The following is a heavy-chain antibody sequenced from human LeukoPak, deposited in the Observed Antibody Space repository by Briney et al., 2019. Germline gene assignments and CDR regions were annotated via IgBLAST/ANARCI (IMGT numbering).Heavy chain of an antibody. V-gene: IGHV3-9*01. CDR2: ISWNSGSI. Sequence: GRSLRLSCAASGFTFDDYAMHWVRQAPGKGLEWVSGISWNSGSIGYADSVKGRFTISRDNAKNSLYLQMNSLRAEDTALYYCAKTVWQQLVHPFDYRGQGTLVTVSS. D-gene: IGHD6-13*01. J-gene: IGHJ4*02. CDR3: AKTVWQQLVHPFDY. CDR1: GFTFDDYA.